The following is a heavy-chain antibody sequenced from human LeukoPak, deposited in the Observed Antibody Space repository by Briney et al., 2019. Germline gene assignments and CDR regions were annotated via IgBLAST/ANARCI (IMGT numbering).Heavy chain of an antibody. CDR1: GFTFSDYY. CDR2: ISSSGSTI. Sequence: GGSLRLSCAASGFTFSDYYMSWIRQAPGKGLEWVSYISSSGSTIYYADSVKGRFTISRDNAKNTLYLQMNSLRAEDTAVYYCAREYCSGGSCYYYYYMDVWGKGTTVTVSS. D-gene: IGHD2-15*01. J-gene: IGHJ6*03. CDR3: AREYCSGGSCYYYYYMDV. V-gene: IGHV3-11*04.